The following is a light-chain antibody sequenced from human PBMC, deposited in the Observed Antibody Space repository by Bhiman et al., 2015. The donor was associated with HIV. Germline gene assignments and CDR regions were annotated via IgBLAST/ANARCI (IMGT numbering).Light chain of an antibody. CDR3: TSYTPTGFFV. J-gene: IGLJ1*01. CDR1: SRDVGTYDY. CDR2: DVS. V-gene: IGLV2-14*03. Sequence: QSALTQPASVSGXPGQSITISCTGTSRDVGTYDYVSWYQQHPGKAPQLIIYDVSQRPSGISNRFSGSKSGNTASLTISGLQAEDEADYYCTSYTPTGFFVFGSATKVTVL.